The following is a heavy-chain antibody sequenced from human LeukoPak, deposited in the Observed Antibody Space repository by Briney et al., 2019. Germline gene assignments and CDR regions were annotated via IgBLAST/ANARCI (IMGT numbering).Heavy chain of an antibody. Sequence: PGGSLRLSCLTSGFTFRDYGLGWVRQATGMGLEWVSYIRSRIYGGAPEYAASVRGRFSVSRDDSESIAYLQMNNLKSEDTAVCYCARGQTVSGAKYYFDFWSPGTLVTVSS. V-gene: IGHV3-49*04. D-gene: IGHD3-10*01. CDR2: IRSRIYGGAP. CDR1: GFTFRDYG. CDR3: ARGQTVSGAKYYFDF. J-gene: IGHJ4*02.